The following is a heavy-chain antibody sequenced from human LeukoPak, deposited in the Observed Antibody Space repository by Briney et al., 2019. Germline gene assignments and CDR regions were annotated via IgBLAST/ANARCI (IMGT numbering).Heavy chain of an antibody. D-gene: IGHD6-19*01. V-gene: IGHV3-23*01. CDR1: GFSVSTSG. J-gene: IGHJ4*02. CDR2: IFGDGETT. Sequence: GGSLRLSCTVSGFSVSTSGMSWVRQAQGKGLQTISAIFGDGETTYCADSVKGRFTISRDNSKNTLYLQMNSLRVEDTALYYCAQGFGSGWYPHWGQGSLVSVSS. CDR3: AQGFGSGWYPH.